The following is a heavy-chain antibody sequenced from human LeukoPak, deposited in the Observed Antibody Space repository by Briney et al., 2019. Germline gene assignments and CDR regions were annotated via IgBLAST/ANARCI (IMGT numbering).Heavy chain of an antibody. CDR2: ISSSGSNI. V-gene: IGHV3-11*01. D-gene: IGHD1-26*01. CDR1: GFTFSGYY. J-gene: IGHJ4*02. Sequence: GGSLRLSCAASGFTFSGYYMNWIRQAPGKGQELVSYISSSGSNIYYADSVKGRFTISRDNAKNSLYLQMNSLRAEDTAVYYCARVWYSGSYPVDYWGQGTLITVSS. CDR3: ARVWYSGSYPVDY.